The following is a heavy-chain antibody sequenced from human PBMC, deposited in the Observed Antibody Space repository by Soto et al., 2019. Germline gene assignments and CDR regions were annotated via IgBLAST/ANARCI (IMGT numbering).Heavy chain of an antibody. CDR1: GFTFSTYW. V-gene: IGHV3-7*01. J-gene: IGHJ3*02. Sequence: EVQLVESGGGLVQPGGSLRLSCAASGFTFSTYWMTWVRQAPGKGLEWAAKINQDGSDKYYMDSVKGRFTISRDNAKNSLYLQMNSLRAEDTAVYYCARDSAAFDIWGQGTMVTVSS. CDR2: INQDGSDK. D-gene: IGHD3-10*01. CDR3: ARDSAAFDI.